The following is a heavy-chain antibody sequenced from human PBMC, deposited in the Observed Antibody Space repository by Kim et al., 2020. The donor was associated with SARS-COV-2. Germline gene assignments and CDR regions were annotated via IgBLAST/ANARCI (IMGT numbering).Heavy chain of an antibody. CDR1: GFTFSDYY. V-gene: IGHV3-11*01. D-gene: IGHD4-4*01. J-gene: IGHJ6*02. CDR2: IGSSGSPI. Sequence: GGSLRLSCAASGFTFSDYYMSWVRQAPGKGLEWVSHIGSSGSPIYYSDSVKGRFTISRDNANNSLYLQMNSLRAEDAALYYCARTYRPGYYYGMEVWGQG. CDR3: ARTYRPGYYYGMEV.